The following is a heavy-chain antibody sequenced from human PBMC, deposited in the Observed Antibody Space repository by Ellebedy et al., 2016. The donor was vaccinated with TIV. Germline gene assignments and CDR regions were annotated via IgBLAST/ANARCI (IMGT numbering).Heavy chain of an antibody. D-gene: IGHD3-22*01. V-gene: IGHV3-74*01. CDR3: ARVHRSGSYYYFDY. Sequence: PGGSLRLSCAASGFTFSSYWMHWVRQAPGKGLVWVSHINTSGSNTNYVDSVKGRFTISRDNAKNTLYLQMNSLRAEDTAVYYCARVHRSGSYYYFDYWGQGTLVTVSS. J-gene: IGHJ4*02. CDR1: GFTFSSYW. CDR2: INTSGSNT.